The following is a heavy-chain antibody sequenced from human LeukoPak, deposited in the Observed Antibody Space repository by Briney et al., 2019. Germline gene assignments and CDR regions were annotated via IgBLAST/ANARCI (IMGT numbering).Heavy chain of an antibody. Sequence: GGSLRLSCAASGFTFSSYWMSWVRQAPGKGLEWVANIKQDGSEKYYVDSVKGRFTISRDNAKNSLYLQMNSLRAGDTAVYYCASQPIAAAGSRGDYWGQGTLVTVSS. J-gene: IGHJ4*02. D-gene: IGHD6-13*01. CDR3: ASQPIAAAGSRGDY. CDR2: IKQDGSEK. CDR1: GFTFSSYW. V-gene: IGHV3-7*03.